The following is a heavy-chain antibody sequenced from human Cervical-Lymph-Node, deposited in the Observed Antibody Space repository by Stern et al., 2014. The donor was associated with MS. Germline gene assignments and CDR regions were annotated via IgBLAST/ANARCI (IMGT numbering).Heavy chain of an antibody. J-gene: IGHJ4*02. V-gene: IGHV1-46*03. Sequence: VQLVESGAEVKKPGASVKVSCEASGYTFINYYIHWVRQAPGPGLEWMGVISPSGSTASYAQKFQGRVTMTRDTSTSTVYMELSSLRSEDTAVYYCARPSTGGYTYGGNFDYWGQGALVTVSS. D-gene: IGHD5-18*01. CDR1: GYTFINYY. CDR3: ARPSTGGYTYGGNFDY. CDR2: ISPSGSTA.